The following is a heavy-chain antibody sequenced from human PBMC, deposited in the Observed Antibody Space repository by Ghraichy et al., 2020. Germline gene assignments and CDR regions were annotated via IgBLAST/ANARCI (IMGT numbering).Heavy chain of an antibody. D-gene: IGHD2-2*01. CDR1: GFSFSTYA. CDR2: ISGNGGRT. V-gene: IGHV3-23*01. CDR3: AKTSALVVVPTAMLPFDY. Sequence: GESLNISCAVSGFSFSTYAMSWVRQAPGKGLEWVSGISGNGGRTYYADSVKGRFTISRDISKNTLYLQMNSLRPEDTAIYYCAKTSALVVVPTAMLPFDYWGQGTLVTVSS. J-gene: IGHJ4*02.